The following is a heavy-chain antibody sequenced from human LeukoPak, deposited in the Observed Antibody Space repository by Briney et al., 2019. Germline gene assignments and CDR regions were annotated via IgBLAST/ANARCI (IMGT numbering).Heavy chain of an antibody. J-gene: IGHJ4*02. CDR3: SSSHDFGDFRYDC. CDR2: ISYDGSNK. V-gene: IGHV3-30*03. Sequence: PGGSLRLSCVASGFNFNNYDMHWVRQAPGKGLEWVAFISYDGSNKYYADSVKGRFTISRDNAKNTLYLQMNSLRAEDTAVYYCSSSHDFGDFRYDCWGQGTLVTVSS. CDR1: GFNFNNYD. D-gene: IGHD4-17*01.